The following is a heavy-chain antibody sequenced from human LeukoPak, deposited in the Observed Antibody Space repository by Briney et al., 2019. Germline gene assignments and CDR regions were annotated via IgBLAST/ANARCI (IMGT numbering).Heavy chain of an antibody. Sequence: GGPLRLSCAASGFTFNDYYMSWIRQAPGKGLERVSYISSSGRTIYYADSVKCRLTICRDNAKNSLYLQMDSLRAEDTAVYYCATRWLQVKADYYGMDVWGQGTTVTVSS. D-gene: IGHD5-24*01. J-gene: IGHJ6*02. CDR3: ATRWLQVKADYYGMDV. CDR2: ISSSGRTI. V-gene: IGHV3-11*01. CDR1: GFTFNDYY.